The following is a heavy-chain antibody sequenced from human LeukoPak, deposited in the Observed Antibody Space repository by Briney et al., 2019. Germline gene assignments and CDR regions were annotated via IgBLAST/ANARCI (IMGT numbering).Heavy chain of an antibody. V-gene: IGHV3-23*01. D-gene: IGHD3-22*01. Sequence: GGSLRLSCLTSGFTLSTNAMSWVRQAPGKGLEWISGISGSGASTYYADSVKGRLTISRDDSRNTLYLQMNSLRGDDTAVYYCAKGKTLDYYDSSGYYYEPYFDYWGQGTLVTVSS. CDR3: AKGKTLDYYDSSGYYYEPYFDY. J-gene: IGHJ4*02. CDR1: GFTLSTNA. CDR2: ISGSGAST.